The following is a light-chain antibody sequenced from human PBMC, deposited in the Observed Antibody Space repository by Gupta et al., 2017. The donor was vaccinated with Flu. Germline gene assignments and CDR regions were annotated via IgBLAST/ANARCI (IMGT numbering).Light chain of an antibody. CDR3: GTWDHSLNNGRV. Sequence: QSVLTPPPSVSAAPGAKVTISCSGSNSNIGPNYVSWYQQLPGTAPKLLIYDNNKRPSGIPDRFSGSKSGTSATLGITGLQTGDEADYYCGTWDHSLNNGRVFGGGTKLTVL. CDR1: NSNIGPNY. V-gene: IGLV1-51*02. CDR2: DNN. J-gene: IGLJ3*02.